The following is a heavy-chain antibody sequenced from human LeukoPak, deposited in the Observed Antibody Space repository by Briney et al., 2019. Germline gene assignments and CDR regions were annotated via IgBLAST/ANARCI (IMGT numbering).Heavy chain of an antibody. J-gene: IGHJ6*03. CDR2: IIPIFGTA. Sequence: SVKVSCKASGGTFRSYAISWVRQAPGQGLEWMGGIIPIFGTANYAQKFQGRVTITTDESTSTAYMELSSLRSEDTAVYYSARAYFYYYYMDVWGKGTTVTVSS. CDR3: ARAYFYYYYMDV. CDR1: GGTFRSYA. V-gene: IGHV1-69*05.